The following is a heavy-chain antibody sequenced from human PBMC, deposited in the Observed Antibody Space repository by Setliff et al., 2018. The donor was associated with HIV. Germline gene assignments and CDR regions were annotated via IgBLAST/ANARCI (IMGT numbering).Heavy chain of an antibody. V-gene: IGHV1-46*01. J-gene: IGHJ1*01. CDR2: IIPLFDTS. CDR1: GYTFTSYY. Sequence: ASVKVSCKASGYTFTSYYMHWVRQAPGQGLEWMGGIIPLFDTSNYAQKFQGRVTMTTDTSTSTVYMELSSLRSDDTAVYYCARNQYDRVEEYFQYWGQGTLVTVSS. CDR3: ARNQYDRVEEYFQY. D-gene: IGHD3-22*01.